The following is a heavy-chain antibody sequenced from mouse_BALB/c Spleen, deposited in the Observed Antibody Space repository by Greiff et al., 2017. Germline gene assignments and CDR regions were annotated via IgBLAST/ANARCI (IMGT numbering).Heavy chain of an antibody. CDR2: ISSGGSYT. CDR3: ARSTTAKAWFAY. V-gene: IGHV5-9-4*01. Sequence: EVQLVESGGGLVKPGGSLKLSCAASGFTFSSYAMSWVRQSPEKRLEWVAEISSGGSYTYYPDTVTGRFTISRDNAKNTLYLEMSSLRSEDTAMYYCARSTTAKAWFAYWGQGTLVTVSA. J-gene: IGHJ3*01. D-gene: IGHD1-2*01. CDR1: GFTFSSYA.